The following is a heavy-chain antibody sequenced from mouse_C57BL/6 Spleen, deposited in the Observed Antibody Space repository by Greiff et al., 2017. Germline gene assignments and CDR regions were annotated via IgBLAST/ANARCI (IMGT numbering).Heavy chain of an antibody. CDR2: ISSGGSYT. V-gene: IGHV5-6*01. D-gene: IGHD2-4*01. J-gene: IGHJ3*01. Sequence: EVQLVESGGDLVKPGGSLKLSCAASGFTFSSYGMSWVRQTPDKRLEWVATISSGGSYTYYPDSVKGRFTISRDNAKNTLYLQMSSLKSEDTAMYYCARPDYDPNWGQGTLVTVSA. CDR1: GFTFSSYG. CDR3: ARPDYDPN.